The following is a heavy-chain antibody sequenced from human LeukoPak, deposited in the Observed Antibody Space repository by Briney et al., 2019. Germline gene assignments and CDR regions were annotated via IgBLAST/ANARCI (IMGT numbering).Heavy chain of an antibody. Sequence: ASVKVSCTTSGYTFTTYAISWVRQAPGQGLEWMGWISTYNGDTNYAQKLQGRVTMTTDASTSTAYMELRSLTSDDTAVYYCARDDLYSGYDYDFWGQGTLVTVSS. D-gene: IGHD5-12*01. CDR2: ISTYNGDT. J-gene: IGHJ4*02. V-gene: IGHV1-18*01. CDR1: GYTFTTYA. CDR3: ARDDLYSGYDYDF.